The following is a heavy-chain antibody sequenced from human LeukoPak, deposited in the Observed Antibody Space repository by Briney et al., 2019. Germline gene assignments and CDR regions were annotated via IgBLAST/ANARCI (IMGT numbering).Heavy chain of an antibody. CDR1: GYTFTGYY. D-gene: IGHD6-19*01. V-gene: IGHV1-2*04. J-gene: IGHJ5*02. CDR2: INPNSGGT. Sequence: ASVKVSCKASGYTFTGYYMHWVRQAPGQGLEWMGWINPNSGGTNYAQKFQGWVTMTRDTSISTAYMELSRLRSDDTAVYYCARDPLAVAAINWFNPWGQGTLVTVSS. CDR3: ARDPLAVAAINWFNP.